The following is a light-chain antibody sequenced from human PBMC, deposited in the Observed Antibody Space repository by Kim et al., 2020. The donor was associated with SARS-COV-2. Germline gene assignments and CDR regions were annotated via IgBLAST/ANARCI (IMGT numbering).Light chain of an antibody. CDR1: SSDIGRYNV. CDR3: CSYAGSDTWV. CDR2: EVN. Sequence: QSALTQPASVSGSPGQAITVSCTGTSSDIGRYNVVSWFQQHPGEAPKLMIYEVNKRPLGVSNRFSGSKSANTASLTISGLQGEDEADYYCCSYAGSDTWVFGGGTKVTVL. V-gene: IGLV2-23*02. J-gene: IGLJ3*02.